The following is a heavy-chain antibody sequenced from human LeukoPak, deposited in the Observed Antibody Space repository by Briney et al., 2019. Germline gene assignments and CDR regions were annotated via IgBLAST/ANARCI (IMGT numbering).Heavy chain of an antibody. CDR2: ILASGSPT. D-gene: IGHD2-8*01. CDR3: AKDLRPDGVDNFDH. CDR1: GFTFSSYA. Sequence: GGSLRLSCAASGFTFSSYAMSWVRQAPGKGLQWVANILASGSPTYYADSVKGRFIISRDNSKNTVYLQMNSLRVEDTAIYYCAKDLRPDGVDNFDHWGQGILVTVSS. J-gene: IGHJ4*02. V-gene: IGHV3-23*01.